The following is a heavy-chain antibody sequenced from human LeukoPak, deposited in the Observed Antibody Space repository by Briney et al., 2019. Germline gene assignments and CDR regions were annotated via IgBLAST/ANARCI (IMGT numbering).Heavy chain of an antibody. D-gene: IGHD6-13*01. Sequence: GGSLRLSCAASGFTFSSYGMHWVRQAPGKGLEWVAVISYDGSNKYYADSVKGRFTISRDNSKNTLYLQMNSLRAEDTAVYYCAKDFQRVSYWGQGILVTVSS. J-gene: IGHJ4*02. CDR1: GFTFSSYG. V-gene: IGHV3-30*18. CDR2: ISYDGSNK. CDR3: AKDFQRVSY.